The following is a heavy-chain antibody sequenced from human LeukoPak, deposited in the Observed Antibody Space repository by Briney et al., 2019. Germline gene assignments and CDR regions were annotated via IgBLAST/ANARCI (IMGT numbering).Heavy chain of an antibody. CDR1: GFTFSSYS. D-gene: IGHD3-3*01. V-gene: IGHV3-48*01. Sequence: GGSLRLSCAASGFTFSSYSTNWVRQAPGEGMEWVSYISSSISTIYYADSVKGRLTISRDNAKNSLYLQMNSLRAEDTAVYCCARDCKLLSGYLASMDVWGKGTTVTVSS. CDR2: ISSSISTI. CDR3: ARDCKLLSGYLASMDV. J-gene: IGHJ6*03.